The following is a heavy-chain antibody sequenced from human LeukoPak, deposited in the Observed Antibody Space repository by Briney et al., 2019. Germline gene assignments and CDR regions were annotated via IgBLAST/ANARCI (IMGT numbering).Heavy chain of an antibody. CDR3: ARGIQEENGYKNYFDS. CDR1: GFTVSSKY. J-gene: IGHJ4*02. CDR2: IYTGGGT. D-gene: IGHD5-24*01. V-gene: IGHV3-66*01. Sequence: PGGSLRLSCAASGFTVSSKYMHRVRQAPGKGMEWVSTIYTGGGTYYAASVRDRFSISRDNSKNSLYLQMNSLRAEDTAVYYCARGIQEENGYKNYFDSWGQGTLVTVPS.